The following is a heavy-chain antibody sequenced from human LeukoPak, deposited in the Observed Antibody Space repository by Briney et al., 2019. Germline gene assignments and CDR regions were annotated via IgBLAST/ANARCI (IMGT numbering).Heavy chain of an antibody. J-gene: IGHJ5*01. Sequence: QTLSLTCAISGDSVSSSSAAWNWIRQSPSKGLEWVGRTYYGSRWYSDYAGSVQSRITVNPDTAKNQFSLQLNSVTPEDTAVYYCARGVHWLDSWGQGTLVTVSS. CDR3: ARGVHWLDS. V-gene: IGHV6-1*01. D-gene: IGHD3-10*01. CDR1: GDSVSSSSAA. CDR2: TYYGSRWYS.